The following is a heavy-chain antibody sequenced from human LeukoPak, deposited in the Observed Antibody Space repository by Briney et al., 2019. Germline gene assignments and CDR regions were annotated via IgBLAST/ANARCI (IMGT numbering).Heavy chain of an antibody. Sequence: ASVKVSCKASGYTFTSYGISWVRQAPGQGLEWMGWISAYNGNTNYAQKFQGRVTMTRDTSISTAYMELSRLRSDDTAVYYCARVIVRYFDWSDSAFDIWGQGTMVTVSS. CDR2: ISAYNGNT. D-gene: IGHD3-9*01. J-gene: IGHJ3*02. CDR1: GYTFTSYG. CDR3: ARVIVRYFDWSDSAFDI. V-gene: IGHV1-18*01.